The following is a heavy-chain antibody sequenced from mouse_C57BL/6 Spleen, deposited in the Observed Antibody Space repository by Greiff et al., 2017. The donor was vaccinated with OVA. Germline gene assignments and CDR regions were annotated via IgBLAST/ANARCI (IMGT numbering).Heavy chain of an antibody. J-gene: IGHJ4*01. Sequence: EVMLVESGGGLVKPGGSLKLSCAASGFTFSDYGMHWVRQAPEKGLEWVAYISSGSSTIYYADTVKGRFTISRDNAKNTLFLQMTSLRSEDTAMYYCARTYYGYDDAMDYWGQGTSVTVSS. CDR1: GFTFSDYG. D-gene: IGHD2-9*01. V-gene: IGHV5-17*01. CDR3: ARTYYGYDDAMDY. CDR2: ISSGSSTI.